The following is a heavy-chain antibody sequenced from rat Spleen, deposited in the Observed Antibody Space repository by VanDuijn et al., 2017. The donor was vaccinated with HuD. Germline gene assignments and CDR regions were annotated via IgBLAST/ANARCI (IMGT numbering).Heavy chain of an antibody. CDR1: GFMLSNHW. CDR2: ISYDAGNT. Sequence: EVQLVESGGGLVQPGRSLKLSCVASGFMLSNHWMAWIRQAPKKGLEWVATISYDAGNTYYRDSVKGRFTISRDNAKSTLYLQMDSLGSEDTATYYCARQNWPYYFDYWGQGVMVTVSS. J-gene: IGHJ2*01. V-gene: IGHV5-7*01. CDR3: ARQNWPYYFDY. D-gene: IGHD5-1*01.